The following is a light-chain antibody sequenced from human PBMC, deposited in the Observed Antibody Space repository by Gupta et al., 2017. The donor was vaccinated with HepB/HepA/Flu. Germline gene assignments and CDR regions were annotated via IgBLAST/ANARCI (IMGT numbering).Light chain of an antibody. CDR3: QQYYDTPIT. CDR1: QNVLYSNNKDF. V-gene: IGKV4-1*01. CDR2: WAS. Sequence: VMTPSLHSLSVSLGERATTNCKSSQNVLYSNNKDFLAWYQQKPGHPPKLLISWASTRESGVPDRFSGSGSGTDFTLTISSLQAEDVAVYYCQQYYDTPITFGQGTRLEIK. J-gene: IGKJ5*01.